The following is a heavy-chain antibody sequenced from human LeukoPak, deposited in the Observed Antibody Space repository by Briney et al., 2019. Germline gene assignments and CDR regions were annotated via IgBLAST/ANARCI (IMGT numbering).Heavy chain of an antibody. CDR3: ARAAVAGKHYHYYYGMDV. CDR1: GFTFSSYD. D-gene: IGHD6-19*01. V-gene: IGHV3-13*01. J-gene: IGHJ6*02. Sequence: GGSLRLSCSSSGFTFSSYDMHWVRQATANGLDFVAVIGPVGETYYAGSVKGRFTISRENATISLSLQMNSLRAGDTAVYYCARAAVAGKHYHYYYGMDVWGQGTTVTVSS. CDR2: IGPVGET.